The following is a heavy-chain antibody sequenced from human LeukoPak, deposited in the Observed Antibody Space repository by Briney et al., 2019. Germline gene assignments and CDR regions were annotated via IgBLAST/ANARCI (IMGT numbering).Heavy chain of an antibody. D-gene: IGHD6-25*01. CDR2: ISAYNGNT. Sequence: ASVKVSCKASGYTFTSYGISWVRQAPGQGLEWMGWISAYNGNTNYAQKFQGRVTITADESTSTAYMELSSLRSEDTAVYYRARGSSVFDPWGQGTLVTVSS. CDR1: GYTFTSYG. CDR3: ARGSSVFDP. V-gene: IGHV1-18*01. J-gene: IGHJ5*02.